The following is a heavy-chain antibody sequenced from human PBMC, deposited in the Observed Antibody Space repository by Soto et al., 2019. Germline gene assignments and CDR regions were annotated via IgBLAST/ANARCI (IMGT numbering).Heavy chain of an antibody. Sequence: SETLSLTCAVYGGSFSGYYWSWIRQPPGKGLEWIGEINHSGSTNYNPSLKSRVTISVDTSKNQFSLKLSSVTAADTAVYYCARGTMIVAFDPWGQGTLVTVS. V-gene: IGHV4-34*01. J-gene: IGHJ5*02. CDR2: INHSGST. D-gene: IGHD3-22*01. CDR3: ARGTMIVAFDP. CDR1: GGSFSGYY.